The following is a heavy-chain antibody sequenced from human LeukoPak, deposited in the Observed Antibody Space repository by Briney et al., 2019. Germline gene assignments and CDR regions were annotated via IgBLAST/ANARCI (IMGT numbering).Heavy chain of an antibody. Sequence: PVRSLRLSCAASGFNFNNYPMHWVRKVPGRGPQWVALISSDGIDAYTADSVKGRFSISRDNSKNTLFLQMNSLRPEDTAVYYCARDRYTKNYFDALDLWGQGSTVTVSS. J-gene: IGHJ3*01. D-gene: IGHD3-16*02. V-gene: IGHV3-30*04. CDR2: ISSDGIDA. CDR1: GFNFNNYP. CDR3: ARDRYTKNYFDALDL.